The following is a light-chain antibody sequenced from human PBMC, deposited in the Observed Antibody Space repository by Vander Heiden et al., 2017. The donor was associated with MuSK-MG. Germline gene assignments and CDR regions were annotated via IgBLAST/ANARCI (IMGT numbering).Light chain of an antibody. J-gene: IGKJ3*01. CDR2: AAS. CDR1: QGISNS. V-gene: IGKV1-16*02. Sequence: IQMTQSTSSLSASVGDRVIITCRASQGISNSIVWYQQNPGKAPTSLIYAASILHSGVPAKFSGRGSGTDFTLTISSLKPEDFATYYCQQQNNWPQSFGRGTTVDLK. CDR3: QQQNNWPQS.